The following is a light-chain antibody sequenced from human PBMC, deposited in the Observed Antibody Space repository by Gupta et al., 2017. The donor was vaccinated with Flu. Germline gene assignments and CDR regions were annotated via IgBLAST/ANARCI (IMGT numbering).Light chain of an antibody. CDR1: QSCWTKWGISY. CDR2: KVA. J-gene: IGKJ3*01. CDR3: RQNKNWRNFT. Sequence: LGQTTSICCRASQSCWTKWGISYLVWFDQRQCQAPRRLVFKVAYRDAGVADRFGGGGAGKNVALGNSSGEQEDDGGYYYRQNKNWRNFTFGHGTKVEVK. V-gene: IGKV2-30*02.